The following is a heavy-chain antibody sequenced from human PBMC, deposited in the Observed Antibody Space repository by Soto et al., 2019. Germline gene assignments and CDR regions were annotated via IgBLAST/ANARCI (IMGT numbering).Heavy chain of an antibody. D-gene: IGHD6-13*01. J-gene: IGHJ3*02. CDR2: ISWNSGSI. CDR1: GFTFDDYA. Sequence: EVQLVESGGGLVQPGRSLRLSCAASGFTFDDYAMHWVRQAPGKGLEWVSGISWNSGSIGYADSVKGRFTISRDNAKNSLYLQMSSLRAEDTALYYCATTSSSSWYGADAFYIWGQGTMVTVSS. V-gene: IGHV3-9*01. CDR3: ATTSSSSWYGADAFYI.